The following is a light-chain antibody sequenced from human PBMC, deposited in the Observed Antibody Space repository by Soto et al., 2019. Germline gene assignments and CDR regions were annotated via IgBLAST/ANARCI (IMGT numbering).Light chain of an antibody. V-gene: IGKV3-11*01. CDR2: STS. CDR3: QQRRNWT. CDR1: QSLSSS. Sequence: TQSPGTVSWSRVEIGTRFCRASQSLSSSLAWYQQKPGQAPRLIIYSTSRRATGVPVRFSGSGSGTDFTLTIVSLEPEDFAVYYCQQRRNWTFGQGTKVDIK. J-gene: IGKJ1*01.